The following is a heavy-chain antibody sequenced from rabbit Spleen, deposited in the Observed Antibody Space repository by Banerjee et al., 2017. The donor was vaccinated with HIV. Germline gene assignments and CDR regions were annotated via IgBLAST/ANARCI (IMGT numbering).Heavy chain of an antibody. D-gene: IGHD4-1*01. Sequence: QEQLKESGGGLVQPGGSLKLSCKGSGFDFSSYYMSWVRQAPGKGLEWIGCMNTNSGNTVDASWAKGRFTIAKTSSTTVTLQMTSLTAADTATYFCARDLAGAIGWNFTLWGQGTLVTVS. CDR1: GFDFSSYYM. CDR2: MNTNSGNT. CDR3: ARDLAGAIGWNFTL. V-gene: IGHV1S45*01. J-gene: IGHJ4*01.